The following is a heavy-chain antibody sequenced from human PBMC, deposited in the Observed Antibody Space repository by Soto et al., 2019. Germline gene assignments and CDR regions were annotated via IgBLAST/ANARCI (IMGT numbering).Heavy chain of an antibody. CDR2: ISSSSSTI. Sequence: WVPHRLSSAASEFTFVSYGVSRVRQEPGKGLEWVSYISSSSSTIYYADSVKGRFTISRDNAKNSLYLQMNSLRDEDTAVYYCARSPDSSGYYNYYYYYGMDVWGQGTTVTVSS. V-gene: IGHV3-48*02. CDR3: ARSPDSSGYYNYYYYYGMDV. CDR1: EFTFVSYG. D-gene: IGHD3-22*01. J-gene: IGHJ6*02.